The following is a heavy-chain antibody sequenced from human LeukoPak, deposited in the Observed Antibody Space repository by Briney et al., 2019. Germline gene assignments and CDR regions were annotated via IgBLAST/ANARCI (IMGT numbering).Heavy chain of an antibody. CDR2: IYTSGST. CDR3: ARSDSSSWPVDY. D-gene: IGHD6-13*01. J-gene: IGHJ4*02. Sequence: SETLSLTCTVSGGSISSYYWSWIRQPAGKGLEWIGRIYTSGSTNYNPSLKSRVTMSVDTSKNQFSLKLSSVTAADTAMYYCARSDSSSWPVDYWGQGTLVTVSS. V-gene: IGHV4-4*07. CDR1: GGSISSYY.